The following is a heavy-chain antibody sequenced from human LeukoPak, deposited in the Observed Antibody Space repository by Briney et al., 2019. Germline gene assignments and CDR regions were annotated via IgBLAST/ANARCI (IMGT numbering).Heavy chain of an antibody. D-gene: IGHD5-24*01. Sequence: PSETLSLTCTVSGGSISRYHWNWIRQPPGKGLEWIGYVHYSGTTKYNPSLKSRVTMSVDTSKNQISLRVNSVTAADTAVYFCARGERRDGYTFGLGGQGTLVTVSS. V-gene: IGHV4-59*01. CDR3: ARGERRDGYTFGL. CDR2: VHYSGTT. J-gene: IGHJ4*02. CDR1: GGSISRYH.